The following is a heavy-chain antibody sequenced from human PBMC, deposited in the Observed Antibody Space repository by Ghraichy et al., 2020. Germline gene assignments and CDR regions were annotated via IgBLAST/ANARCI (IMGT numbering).Heavy chain of an antibody. CDR1: GDSVSSNSVA. V-gene: IGHV6-1*01. J-gene: IGHJ3*02. D-gene: IGHD1-1*01. CDR2: TYYRSKWYI. CDR3: ARGGTGGRAFDI. Sequence: TLSLTCAISGDSVSSNSVAWNWIRQSPSRGLEWLARTYYRSKWYIDYAVSVKSRITISPDTSKNQFSLQLNSVTPEDTAVYYCARGGTGGRAFDIWGQGTMVTVSS.